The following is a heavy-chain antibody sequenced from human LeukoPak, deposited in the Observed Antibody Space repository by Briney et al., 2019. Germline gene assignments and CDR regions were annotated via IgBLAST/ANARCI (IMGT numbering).Heavy chain of an antibody. CDR2: INPSGGNT. V-gene: IGHV1-46*01. D-gene: IGHD1-26*01. Sequence: ASVKVSCKASGYTFTSYYMHWVRQAPGQGLEWMGIINPSGGNTSYAQKFQGRVTMTRDTSTSTVYMELSSLRSEDTAVYYCARVRVVGATSPYYFDYWGQGTLVTVSS. CDR1: GYTFTSYY. CDR3: ARVRVVGATSPYYFDY. J-gene: IGHJ4*02.